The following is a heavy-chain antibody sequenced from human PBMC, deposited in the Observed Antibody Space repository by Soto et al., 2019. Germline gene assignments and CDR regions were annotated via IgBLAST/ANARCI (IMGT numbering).Heavy chain of an antibody. CDR2: INPSGGST. CDR1: GYTFTSYY. D-gene: IGHD3-3*01. CDR3: AREVRGFGVVTGHYYGMDV. J-gene: IGHJ6*02. Sequence: ASVKVSCKASGYTFTSYYMHWVRQAPGQGLEWMGIINPSGGSTSYAQKFQGRVTMTRDTSTSTVYMELSSLRSEDTAVYYCAREVRGFGVVTGHYYGMDVWGQGTTVTVS. V-gene: IGHV1-46*01.